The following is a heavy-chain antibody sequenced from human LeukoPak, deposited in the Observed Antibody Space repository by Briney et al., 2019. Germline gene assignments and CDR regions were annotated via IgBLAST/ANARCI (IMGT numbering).Heavy chain of an antibody. D-gene: IGHD6-13*01. Sequence: GGFLRLSCAASGFTFSSYGMHWVRQAPGKGLEWVAVISYDGSNKYYADSVKGRFTISRDNSKNTLYLQMNSLRAEDTAVYYCAKLSADVAARPDYWGQGTLVTVSS. J-gene: IGHJ4*02. V-gene: IGHV3-30*18. CDR1: GFTFSSYG. CDR3: AKLSADVAARPDY. CDR2: ISYDGSNK.